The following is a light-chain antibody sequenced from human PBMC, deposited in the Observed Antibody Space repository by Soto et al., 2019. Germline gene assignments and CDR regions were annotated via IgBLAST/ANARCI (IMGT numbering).Light chain of an antibody. CDR2: DAS. J-gene: IGKJ1*01. Sequence: DIQMTQSPSMLSASVGDRVTITCRASQSISSRLAWYQQKPGKAPNLLIYDASSLESGVPSRFSGSGSGTEFTLTISSLQPDDFATYYCLQYVSYRTFGQGTKVDIK. CDR3: LQYVSYRT. CDR1: QSISSR. V-gene: IGKV1-5*01.